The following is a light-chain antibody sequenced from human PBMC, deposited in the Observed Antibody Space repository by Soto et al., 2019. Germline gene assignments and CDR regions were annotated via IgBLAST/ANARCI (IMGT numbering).Light chain of an antibody. J-gene: IGKJ1*01. CDR1: QTVRNNY. CDR2: GAS. CDR3: QQYGISPTT. Sequence: EIVLTQSPGPLSLSPGERATLSCRASQTVRNNYLAWYQQKPGQAPRLLIYGASSRATGIPDRFSGSGSGTDFTLTISRLKPEDFAVYYCQQYGISPTTFGQGTKVDI. V-gene: IGKV3-20*01.